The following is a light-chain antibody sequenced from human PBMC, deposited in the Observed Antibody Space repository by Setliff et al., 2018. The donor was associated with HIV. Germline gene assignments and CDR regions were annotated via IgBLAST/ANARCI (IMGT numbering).Light chain of an antibody. V-gene: IGLV2-14*01. Sequence: QSALAQPASVSGSPGQSITISCTGTSSDVGDYNYVSWYQQHPGKAPKLMIYEVNKRPSGVSSRFSGSKSGNTAALTISGLQADDEADYYCCSFATNNTKVFGSGTKVTVL. J-gene: IGLJ1*01. CDR1: SSDVGDYNY. CDR3: CSFATNNTKV. CDR2: EVN.